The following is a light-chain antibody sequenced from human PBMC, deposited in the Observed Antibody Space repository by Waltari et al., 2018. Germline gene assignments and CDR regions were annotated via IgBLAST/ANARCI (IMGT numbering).Light chain of an antibody. Sequence: DIQMTQSPSSLSASVGDRVTITCRASQTITTYLNWYQQKPGKPPKLLIYVASNLQSGVPSRFSGSGYGADFTLTISTLQPEDFATYYCQQSNSFPLTFGGGTKVEIK. CDR2: VAS. V-gene: IGKV1-39*01. CDR3: QQSNSFPLT. J-gene: IGKJ4*01. CDR1: QTITTY.